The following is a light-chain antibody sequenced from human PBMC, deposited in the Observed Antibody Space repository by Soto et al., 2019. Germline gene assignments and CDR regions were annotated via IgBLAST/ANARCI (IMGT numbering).Light chain of an antibody. CDR1: QTLLHSDGRTY. J-gene: IGKJ4*01. V-gene: IGKV2-29*03. CDR2: EAF. Sequence: DIVMTQTPLSLSVTPGQPASISCKSSQTLLHSDGRTYLYWYLQRPGQPPQLLIYEAFNRFSGVPDRFSGSGSGTDLTLKISRVEAEDVGVYYCMQGTHWPLTFGGGTKVEI. CDR3: MQGTHWPLT.